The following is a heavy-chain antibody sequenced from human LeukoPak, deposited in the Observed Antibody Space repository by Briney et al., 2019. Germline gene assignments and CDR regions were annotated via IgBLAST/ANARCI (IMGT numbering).Heavy chain of an antibody. CDR3: AKGYGSGSSEYYFDY. Sequence: SVKVSCKASGGTFSSYAISWVRQAPGQGLEWMGRIIPILGIANYAQKFQGRVTITADKSTSTAYMELSSLRSEDTAVYYCAKGYGSGSSEYYFDYWGQGTLVTVSS. CDR2: IIPILGIA. D-gene: IGHD3-10*01. V-gene: IGHV1-69*04. J-gene: IGHJ4*02. CDR1: GGTFSSYA.